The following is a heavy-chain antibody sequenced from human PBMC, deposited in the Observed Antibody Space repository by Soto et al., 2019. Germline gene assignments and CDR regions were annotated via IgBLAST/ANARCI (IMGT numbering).Heavy chain of an antibody. D-gene: IGHD3-22*01. CDR3: AKGPTYYYDSSGPIDY. V-gene: IGHV3-30*18. Sequence: GGSLRLSCAAPGVNFSSYGMHWVRQAPGKGLEWVAVISYDGSNKYYADSVKGRFTISRDNSKNTLYLQMNSLRAEDTAVYYCAKGPTYYYDSSGPIDYWGQGTLVTVSS. J-gene: IGHJ4*02. CDR1: GVNFSSYG. CDR2: ISYDGSNK.